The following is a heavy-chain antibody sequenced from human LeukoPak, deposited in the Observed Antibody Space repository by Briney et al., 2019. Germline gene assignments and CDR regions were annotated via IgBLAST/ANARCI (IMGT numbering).Heavy chain of an antibody. Sequence: TGGSLRLSCAASGXTVSSNYMSWVRQAPGKGLEWVSVIYSGGSTYYADSVKGRFTISRDNSKNTLYLQMNSLRAEDTAVYYCARDQKETLYYDSSGYYDYWGQGTLVTVSS. CDR3: ARDQKETLYYDSSGYYDY. D-gene: IGHD3-22*01. CDR2: IYSGGST. J-gene: IGHJ4*02. CDR1: GXTVSSNY. V-gene: IGHV3-53*01.